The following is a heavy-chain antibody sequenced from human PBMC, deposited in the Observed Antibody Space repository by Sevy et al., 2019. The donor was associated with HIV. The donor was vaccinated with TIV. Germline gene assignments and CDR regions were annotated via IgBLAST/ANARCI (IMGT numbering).Heavy chain of an antibody. J-gene: IGHJ6*02. V-gene: IGHV3-30*02. CDR1: GFTFSSYG. Sequence: GGSLRLSCAASGFTFSSYGMHWVRQAPGKGLEWVAFIRYDGSNKYYADSVKGRFTISRDNSKNTLYLQMNSLRAEDTALYYCAKDLLIWSGLAYGMDVWGQGTTVTVSS. CDR3: AKDLLIWSGLAYGMDV. D-gene: IGHD3-3*01. CDR2: IRYDGSNK.